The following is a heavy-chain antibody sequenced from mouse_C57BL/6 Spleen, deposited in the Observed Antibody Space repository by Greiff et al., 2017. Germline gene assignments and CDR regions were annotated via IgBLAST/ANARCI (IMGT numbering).Heavy chain of an antibody. CDR3: ARATTVVADY. CDR1: GYTFTSYW. D-gene: IGHD1-1*01. CDR2: IDPSDSYT. V-gene: IGHV1-69*01. J-gene: IGHJ2*01. Sequence: VKLQQPGAELVMPGASVKLSCKASGYTFTSYWMHWVKQRPGQGLEWIGEIDPSDSYTNYNQKFKGKSTLTVDKSSSTAYMQLSSLTSEYSAVYYCARATTVVADYWGQGTTLTVSS.